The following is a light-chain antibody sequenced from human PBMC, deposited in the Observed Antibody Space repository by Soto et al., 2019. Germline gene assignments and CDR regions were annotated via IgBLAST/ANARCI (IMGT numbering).Light chain of an antibody. CDR3: QHYHNWPPT. V-gene: IGKV3-15*01. J-gene: IGKJ5*01. CDR2: GAS. CDR1: QSVSSN. Sequence: EIVMTQSPATLSVSPGERATLSCRASQSVSSNLAWYQQKPGQAPRLLMYGASTRATGIPARFSGSRSGTEPTLTISSLQSEDFAVYYCQHYHNWPPTFGQGTRLEIK.